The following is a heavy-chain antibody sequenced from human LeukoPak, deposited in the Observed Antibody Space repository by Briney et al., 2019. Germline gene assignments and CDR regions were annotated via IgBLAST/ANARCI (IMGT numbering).Heavy chain of an antibody. CDR1: GGTFSSYA. V-gene: IGHV1-69*13. Sequence: SVKVSCKASGGTFSSYAISWVRQAPGQGLEWMGGIIPIFGTANYAQKFQGRVTITADESTSTAYMELRSLRSDDTAVYYCAREWGGGDWQTDLNFDYWGQGTLVTASS. CDR3: AREWGGGDWQTDLNFDY. CDR2: IIPIFGTA. J-gene: IGHJ4*02. D-gene: IGHD2-21*02.